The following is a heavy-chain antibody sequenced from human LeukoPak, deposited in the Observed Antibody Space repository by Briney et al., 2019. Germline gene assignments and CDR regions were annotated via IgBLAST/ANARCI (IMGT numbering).Heavy chain of an antibody. D-gene: IGHD1-14*01. CDR2: IYISGST. J-gene: IGHJ6*03. V-gene: IGHV4-4*07. CDR1: GGSFSSYY. Sequence: SETLSLTCTVSGGSFSSYYWSWIRQPAGEGLECIGRIYISGSTSYNPSLKSRVTMSVDTSKNQFSLRLSPVTAADTAVYYCATANRYSLYMDVWGKGTTVTVSS. CDR3: ATANRYSLYMDV.